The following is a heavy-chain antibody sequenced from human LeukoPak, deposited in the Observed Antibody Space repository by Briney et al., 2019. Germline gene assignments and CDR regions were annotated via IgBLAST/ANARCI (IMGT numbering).Heavy chain of an antibody. J-gene: IGHJ4*02. CDR2: ISGSGRST. Sequence: GGSLRLSCAASGFTFSSYAMSWVRQAPGKGLESVSGISGSGRSTYYADSVKGRFTISRDNSKNTLYLQMNSLRAEDTAVYYCAKDISSGWYEKSGTFDYWGQGTLVTVSS. V-gene: IGHV3-23*01. D-gene: IGHD6-19*01. CDR1: GFTFSSYA. CDR3: AKDISSGWYEKSGTFDY.